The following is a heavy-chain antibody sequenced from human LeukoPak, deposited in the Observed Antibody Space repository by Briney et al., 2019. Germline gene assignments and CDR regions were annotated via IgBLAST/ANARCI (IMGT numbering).Heavy chain of an antibody. CDR1: GYTFTGYY. J-gene: IGHJ4*02. V-gene: IGHV1-2*02. CDR2: INPNSGGT. Sequence: ASVKVSCKASGYTFTGYYMHWVRQAPGQGLEWMGWINPNSGGTNYAQKFQGRVTMTRDTSISTAYMELSRLRSDDTAVYYCARDSRVWLGDPWFDYWGQGTLVTVSS. CDR3: ARDSRVWLGDPWFDY. D-gene: IGHD3-10*01.